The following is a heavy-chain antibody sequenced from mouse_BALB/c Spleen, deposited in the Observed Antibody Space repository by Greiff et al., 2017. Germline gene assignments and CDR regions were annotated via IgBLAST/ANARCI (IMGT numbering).Heavy chain of an antibody. J-gene: IGHJ2*01. D-gene: IGHD1-1*01. CDR3: ARETVVANFDY. CDR1: GYTFTDYN. CDR2: IYPYNGGT. V-gene: IGHV1S29*02. Sequence: EVQLQESGPELVKPGASVKISCKASGYTFTDYNMHWVKQSHGKSLEWIGYIYPYNGGTGYNQKFKSKATLTVDNSSSTAYMELRSLTSEDSAVYYCARETVVANFDYWGQGTTLTVSS.